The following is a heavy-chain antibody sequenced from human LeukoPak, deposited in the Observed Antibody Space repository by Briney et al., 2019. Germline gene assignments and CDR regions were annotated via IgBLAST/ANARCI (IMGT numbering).Heavy chain of an antibody. J-gene: IGHJ4*02. CDR2: ISAYNGNT. CDR1: GYTFTSYG. Sequence: ASVKVSCKASGYTFTSYGISWVRQAPGQGLEWMGWISAYNGNTNYAQKLQGRVTMTTDTSTSTAYMELRSLGSDDTAVYYCARQISYRVLGNHRRKTHFDYWGQGTLVTVSS. D-gene: IGHD3-3*02. V-gene: IGHV1-18*01. CDR3: ARQISYRVLGNHRRKTHFDY.